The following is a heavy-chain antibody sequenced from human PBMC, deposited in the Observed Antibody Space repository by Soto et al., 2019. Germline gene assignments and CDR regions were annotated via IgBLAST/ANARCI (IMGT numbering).Heavy chain of an antibody. CDR1: GCTFSSYA. J-gene: IGHJ6*02. V-gene: IGHV1-69*13. CDR2: IIPIFGTA. CDR3: ARITIFGVVPPYYYYGMDV. Sequence: SVQVSCQASGCTFSSYAISWVRQAPGQGLEWMGGIIPIFGTANYAQKFQGRVTITADESTSTAYMELSSLRSEDTAVYYCARITIFGVVPPYYYYGMDVWGQGTTVTVSS. D-gene: IGHD3-3*01.